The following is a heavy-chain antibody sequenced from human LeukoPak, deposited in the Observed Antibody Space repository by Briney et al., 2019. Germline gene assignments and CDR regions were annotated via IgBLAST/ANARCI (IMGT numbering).Heavy chain of an antibody. CDR1: GYSISSGYY. V-gene: IGHV4-38-2*02. D-gene: IGHD5-24*01. J-gene: IGHJ3*02. CDR2: IYHSGST. CDR3: ARAPQMAEMATIGAFDI. Sequence: SETLSLTCTVSGYSISSGYYWGWIQQPPGKGLEWIGSIYHSGSTYYNPSLKSRVTISVDTSKNQFSLKLSSVTAADTAVYYCARAPQMAEMATIGAFDIWGQGTVVTVSS.